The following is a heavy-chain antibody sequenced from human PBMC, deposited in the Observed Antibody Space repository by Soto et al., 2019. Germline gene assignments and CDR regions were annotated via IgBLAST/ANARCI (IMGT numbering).Heavy chain of an antibody. J-gene: IGHJ4*02. CDR2: MDSRSSTI. CDR3: ARDWWWGNFYFDS. D-gene: IGHD2-21*01. CDR1: GFTFSSDS. V-gene: IGHV3-48*01. Sequence: EEQLVESGGGVVQPGRSLRLSCAASGFTFSSDSMHWVRQAPGKGLAWVSEMDSRSSTIYYADSVKDRFTISRGSAKHSLYLQVSRLRAEAAAVYSRARDWWWGNFYFDSWGQGTLVTVSS.